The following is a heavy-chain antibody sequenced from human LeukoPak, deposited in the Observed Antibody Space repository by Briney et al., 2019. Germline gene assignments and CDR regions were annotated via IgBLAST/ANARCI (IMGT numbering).Heavy chain of an antibody. J-gene: IGHJ5*02. D-gene: IGHD3-10*01. CDR2: ISSSSSYI. V-gene: IGHV3-21*01. CDR3: ARELRTMVRGVPRWFDP. Sequence: PGGSLRLSCAASGFTFSSYSMNWVRQAPGKGLEWVSSISSSSSYIYYADSVKGRFTISRDSAKNSLYLQMNSLRAEDTAVYYCARELRTMVRGVPRWFDPWGQGTLVTVSS. CDR1: GFTFSSYS.